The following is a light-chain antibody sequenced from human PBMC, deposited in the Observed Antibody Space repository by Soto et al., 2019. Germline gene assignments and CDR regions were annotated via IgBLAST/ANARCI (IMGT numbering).Light chain of an antibody. V-gene: IGKV1-27*01. CDR1: QDINIY. CDR3: HKYDGAPLT. Sequence: DIQMTQSPSSLSASVGDRVTITCRAGQDINIYLAWYQQKPGKVPKPLISAASTLQSGVPSRFSGSGSGTDVTLTISSLQPEDVATYYCHKYDGAPLTFGGGTKVEIK. CDR2: AAS. J-gene: IGKJ4*01.